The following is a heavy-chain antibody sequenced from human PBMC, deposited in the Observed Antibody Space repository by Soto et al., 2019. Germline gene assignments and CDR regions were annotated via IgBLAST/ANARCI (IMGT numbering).Heavy chain of an antibody. D-gene: IGHD2-8*01. CDR2: IYYSGST. Sequence: PSETLSLTCTVSDGSISSSSYDWGWIRQPPGKGLEWIGSIYYSGSTYYNPSLKSRVTISVDTSKNQFSLKLSSVTAADTAVYYCARIVLMVYAISPYYYYMDVWGKGTTVTVSS. V-gene: IGHV4-39*01. J-gene: IGHJ6*03. CDR3: ARIVLMVYAISPYYYYMDV. CDR1: DGSISSSSYD.